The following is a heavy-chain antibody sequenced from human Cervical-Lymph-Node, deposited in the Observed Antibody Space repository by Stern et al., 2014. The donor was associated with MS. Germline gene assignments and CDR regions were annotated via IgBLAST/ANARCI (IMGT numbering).Heavy chain of an antibody. CDR3: ARGELKEGLVRGMDV. J-gene: IGHJ6*02. V-gene: IGHV1-69*01. Sequence: QVQLEESGAEVKKPASSVKVSCKASGGTFSSDAISWGRQAHGQGHELKGGGLPIFGTANYAQKFQGRVTITADESTSTAYMELSSLRSEDTAVYYCARGELKEGLVRGMDVWGQGTTVTVSS. D-gene: IGHD1-26*01. CDR2: GLPIFGTA. CDR1: GGTFSSDA.